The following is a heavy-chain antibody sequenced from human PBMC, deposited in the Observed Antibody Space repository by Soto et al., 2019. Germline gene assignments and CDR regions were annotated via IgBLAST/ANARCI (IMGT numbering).Heavy chain of an antibody. CDR3: ARDGYCGEDKCYSGLPHY. CDR1: GFTFGRYG. D-gene: IGHD2-15*01. J-gene: IGHJ4*02. V-gene: IGHV3-30-3*01. CDR2: MSKDGSNK. Sequence: EGSLRLSCTGSGFTFGRYGLHWVRQTPAKGLEWVAVMSKDGSNKHYADSVKGRFTVSRDNSKNTLYLQMNSLSYEDTAVYYCARDGYCGEDKCYSGLPHYWGQGP.